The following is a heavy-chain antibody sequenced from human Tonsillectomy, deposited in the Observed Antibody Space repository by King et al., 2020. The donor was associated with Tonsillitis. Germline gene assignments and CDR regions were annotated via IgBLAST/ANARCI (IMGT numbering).Heavy chain of an antibody. CDR1: GFTFSSYG. J-gene: IGHJ4*02. D-gene: IGHD4-17*01. CDR3: AKFDTVTTLACDY. CDR2: IRYDGSNK. Sequence: HVQLVESGGGVVQPGGSLRLSCAASGFTFSSYGMHWVRQAPGKGLEWVAFIRYDGSNKYYADSVKGRFTISRDNSKNTLYLQMNSLRAEDTAVYYCAKFDTVTTLACDYWGQGTLVTVSS. V-gene: IGHV3-30*02.